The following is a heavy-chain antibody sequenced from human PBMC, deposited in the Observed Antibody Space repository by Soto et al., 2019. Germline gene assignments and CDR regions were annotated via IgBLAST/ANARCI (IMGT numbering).Heavy chain of an antibody. J-gene: IGHJ5*02. CDR2: INTNTGNP. CDR3: AISRFLEWLPYNWFDP. Sequence: QVQLVQSGSELKKPGASVKVSCKASGYTFTSYAMNWVRQAPGQGLEWMGWINTNTGNPTYAQGFTGRFVFSLDTSVSTAYRQICSLKAEDTAVYYCAISRFLEWLPYNWFDPWGQGTLVTVSS. V-gene: IGHV7-4-1*01. D-gene: IGHD3-3*01. CDR1: GYTFTSYA.